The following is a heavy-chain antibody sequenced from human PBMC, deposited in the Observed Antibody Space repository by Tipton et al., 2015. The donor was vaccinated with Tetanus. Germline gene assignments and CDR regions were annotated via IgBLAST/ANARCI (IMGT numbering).Heavy chain of an antibody. CDR2: IYPGDSNT. V-gene: IGHV5-51*01. D-gene: IGHD5/OR15-5a*01. CDR3: ARRRTSTALGLWLDP. CDR1: GYSFSSYW. Sequence: QLVQSGAEVKKPGESLKISCKGSGYSFSSYWIGWVRQMPGKGLEWMGSIYPGDSNTRYSPSFQGHVTISADKSISTAYLQWSSLKASDTAMYYCARRRTSTALGLWLDPWSQGTLVTVSS. J-gene: IGHJ5*02.